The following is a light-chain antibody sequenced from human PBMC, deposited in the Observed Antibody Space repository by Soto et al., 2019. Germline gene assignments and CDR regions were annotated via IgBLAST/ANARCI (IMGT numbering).Light chain of an antibody. J-gene: IGKJ5*01. CDR1: QSVNNNY. CDR3: QQYGSSQFT. CDR2: DTF. Sequence: EIVLMQSPGTLSLSPGEVATLSCRSSQSVNNNYLAWYQQKPGQSPTVLIFDTFRRATGVPDRFRGRGSGTDFTLTISRLETEEFAVYYCQQYGSSQFTFG. V-gene: IGKV3-20*01.